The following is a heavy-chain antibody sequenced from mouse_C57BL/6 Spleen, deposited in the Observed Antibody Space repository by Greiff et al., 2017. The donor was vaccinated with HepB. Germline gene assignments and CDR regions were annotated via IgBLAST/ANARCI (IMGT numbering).Heavy chain of an antibody. CDR3: ASVITTVVDWYFDV. J-gene: IGHJ1*03. Sequence: VKLMESGAELVRPGASVKLSCKASGYTFTDYYINWVKQRPGQGLEWIARIYPGSGNTYYNEKFKGKATLTAEKSSSTAYMQLSSLTSEDSAVYFCASVITTVVDWYFDVWGTGTTVTVSS. V-gene: IGHV1-76*01. CDR1: GYTFTDYY. D-gene: IGHD1-1*01. CDR2: IYPGSGNT.